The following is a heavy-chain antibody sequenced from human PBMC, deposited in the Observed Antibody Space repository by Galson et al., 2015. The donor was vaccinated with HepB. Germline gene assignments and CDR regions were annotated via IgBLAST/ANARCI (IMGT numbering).Heavy chain of an antibody. CDR1: GFTFTSSA. D-gene: IGHD4-11*01. Sequence: SVKVSCKASGFTFTSSAVQWVRQARGQRLEWIGWIVVGSGNTNYAQKFQERVTITRDMSTSTAYMELSSLRSEDTAVYYCAAEGTVTTIYYYYGMDVWGQGTTVTVSS. CDR3: AAEGTVTTIYYYYGMDV. V-gene: IGHV1-58*01. J-gene: IGHJ6*02. CDR2: IVVGSGNT.